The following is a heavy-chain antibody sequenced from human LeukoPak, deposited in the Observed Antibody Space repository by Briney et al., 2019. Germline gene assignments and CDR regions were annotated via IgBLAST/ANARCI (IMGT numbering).Heavy chain of an antibody. J-gene: IGHJ5*02. CDR2: ISTSGSTI. CDR1: GFTFSTYE. V-gene: IGHV3-48*03. Sequence: GGSLRLSCAASGFTFSTYEMNWVHQAPGKGLEWVSYISTSGSTIYYADSVKGRFTISRDNAKNSLYLQMNSLRAEDTAIYYCARGTGYCLDPWGQGTPVTVSS. D-gene: IGHD1-14*01. CDR3: ARGTGYCLDP.